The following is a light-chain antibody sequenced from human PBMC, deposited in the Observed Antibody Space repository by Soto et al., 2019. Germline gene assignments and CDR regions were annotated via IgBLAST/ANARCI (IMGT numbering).Light chain of an antibody. V-gene: IGKV3-20*01. Sequence: EIVLTQSPGTLALSPGERATLSCRASQSVSRNYLAWYQQKPGQAPRHLIYGASSRATGIPDRFSGSGSRTDFTLTISRLEPEDFGVYFCQQYATSPLTFGGGTKVDIK. CDR1: QSVSRNY. CDR3: QQYATSPLT. J-gene: IGKJ4*01. CDR2: GAS.